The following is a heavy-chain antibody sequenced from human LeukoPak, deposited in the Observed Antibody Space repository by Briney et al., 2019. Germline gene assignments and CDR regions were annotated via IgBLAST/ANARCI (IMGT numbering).Heavy chain of an antibody. D-gene: IGHD6-13*01. J-gene: IGHJ4*02. Sequence: GGSLRLSCAASGFTFSTHEMNWVRQAPGKGLEWVSYISSSGSTIYYADSVKGRFTISRDNPENSLYRQMDSLRTEDAAVYYCARDPSSSSWSPFDYWGQGTLVTVSS. CDR3: ARDPSSSSWSPFDY. CDR2: ISSSGSTI. V-gene: IGHV3-48*03. CDR1: GFTFSTHE.